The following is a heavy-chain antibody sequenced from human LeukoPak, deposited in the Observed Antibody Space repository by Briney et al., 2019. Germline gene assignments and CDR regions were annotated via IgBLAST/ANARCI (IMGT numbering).Heavy chain of an antibody. Sequence: SATLSLTRALYGASFSGYYWSWIRHPPGKGLEWIGEINQSGTTNYNPPLKGRVYISVDPSKNEFSLKLSSVTAADPAVYYCARGPSRLGYCSSTSCRYYYYGMDVWGKGTTVTVSS. CDR2: INQSGTT. J-gene: IGHJ6*04. CDR3: ARGPSRLGYCSSTSCRYYYYGMDV. V-gene: IGHV4-34*01. CDR1: GASFSGYY. D-gene: IGHD2-2*01.